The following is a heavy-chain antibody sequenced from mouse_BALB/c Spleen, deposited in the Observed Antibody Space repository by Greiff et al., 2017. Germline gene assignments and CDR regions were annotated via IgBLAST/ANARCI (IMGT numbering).Heavy chain of an antibody. J-gene: IGHJ4*01. V-gene: IGHV3-6*02. CDR1: GYSITSGYY. Sequence: EVQLQESGPGLVKPSQSLSLTCSVTGYSITSGYYWNWIRQFPGNKLEWMGYISYDGSNNYNPSLKNRISITRDTSKNQFFLKLNSVTTEETATYYCARDEDYDGSMDYWGQGTSVTVSS. D-gene: IGHD2-4*01. CDR2: ISYDGSN. CDR3: ARDEDYDGSMDY.